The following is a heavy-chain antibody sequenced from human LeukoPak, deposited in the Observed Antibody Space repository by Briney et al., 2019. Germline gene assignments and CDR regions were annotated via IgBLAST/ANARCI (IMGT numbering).Heavy chain of an antibody. V-gene: IGHV3-23*01. Sequence: GGTLRLSCAASGFTFSSYGMSWVRQAPGKVLEWVSAISGSGGSTYYADSVKGRFTISRDNSKNTLYLQMNSLRAEDTAVYYCARDVPVAGLVAFDIWGQGTMVTVSS. CDR1: GFTFSSYG. CDR3: ARDVPVAGLVAFDI. J-gene: IGHJ3*02. D-gene: IGHD6-19*01. CDR2: ISGSGGST.